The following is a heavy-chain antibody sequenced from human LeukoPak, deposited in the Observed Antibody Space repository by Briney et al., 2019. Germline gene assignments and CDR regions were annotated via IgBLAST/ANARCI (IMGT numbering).Heavy chain of an antibody. CDR3: ARANSYYYDSSGYYY. CDR1: GGSISSYY. Sequence: PSETLSLTCTVSGGSISSYYWSWIRQPPGKGLEWNGYIYYSGSTNYNPSLKSRVTISVDTSKNQFSLKLSSVTAADTAVYYCARANSYYYDSSGYYYWGQGTLVTVSS. D-gene: IGHD3-22*01. J-gene: IGHJ4*02. CDR2: IYYSGST. V-gene: IGHV4-59*01.